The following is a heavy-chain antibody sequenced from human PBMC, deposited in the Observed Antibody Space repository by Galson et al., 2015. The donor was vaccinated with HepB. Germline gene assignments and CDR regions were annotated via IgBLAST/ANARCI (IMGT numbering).Heavy chain of an antibody. D-gene: IGHD4-11*01. CDR2: ISGNSGST. J-gene: IGHJ4*02. CDR1: GFTFSSYP. V-gene: IGHV3-23*01. Sequence: SLRLSCAASGFTFSSYPMTWVRQAPGKGLEWVSAISGNSGSTFYADSVKGRFTISRDNSKNTLYLQMDSLRAEETAVYYCAKASRDSNYYFDCWGQGTLVTVSS. CDR3: AKASRDSNYYFDC.